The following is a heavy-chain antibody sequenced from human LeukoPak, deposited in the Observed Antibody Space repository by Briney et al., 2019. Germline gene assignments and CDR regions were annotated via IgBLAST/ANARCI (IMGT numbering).Heavy chain of an antibody. V-gene: IGHV1-2*04. Sequence: GASVKVSCKASGYTFTGYYMHWVRQAPGQGLEWMGWINPNSGGTNYAQKFQGWVTMTRDTSISTAYMELSRLRSDDTAVYYCASYSNYSDYYYYMDVWGKGTTVTVSS. CDR2: INPNSGGT. J-gene: IGHJ6*03. CDR1: GYTFTGYY. D-gene: IGHD4-11*01. CDR3: ASYSNYSDYYYYMDV.